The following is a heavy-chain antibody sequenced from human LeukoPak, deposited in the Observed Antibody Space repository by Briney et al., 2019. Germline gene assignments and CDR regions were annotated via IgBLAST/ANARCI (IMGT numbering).Heavy chain of an antibody. CDR1: GASISNFY. CDR3: ARSDIWGSYRFLDY. J-gene: IGHJ4*01. CDR2: MLYSGST. Sequence: PSETLSLTCTVSGASISNFYWSWIRQAPGQGLEWIGYMLYSGSTNQKPSLRSRVTISVDTSKNQVSLKLSSVTAADTAVYYCARSDIWGSYRFLDYWGQGILVTVSS. D-gene: IGHD3-16*02. V-gene: IGHV4-59*08.